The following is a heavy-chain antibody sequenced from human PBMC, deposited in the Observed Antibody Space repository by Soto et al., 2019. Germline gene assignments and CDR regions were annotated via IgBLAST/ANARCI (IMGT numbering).Heavy chain of an antibody. CDR3: ASSVSVSPAALTFDI. V-gene: IGHV4-59*08. CDR1: GGSIRSYY. Sequence: NPSETLSLTCTVSGGSIRSYYWTWIRQPPGKGLEWIGYMYYSGITNYNSSLKSRVIISVDTSKNQFSLRLSSVTAADTAVYFCASSVSVSPAALTFDIWGQGTMVTVSS. D-gene: IGHD2-2*01. CDR2: MYYSGIT. J-gene: IGHJ3*02.